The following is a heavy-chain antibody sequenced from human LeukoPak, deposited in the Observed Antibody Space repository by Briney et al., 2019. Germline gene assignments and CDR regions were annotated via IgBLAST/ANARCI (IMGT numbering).Heavy chain of an antibody. CDR1: GFTFSSYA. CDR3: AKDRGVGATGGEDGGDY. V-gene: IGHV3-23*01. Sequence: GGSLRLSCAASGFTFSSYAMSRVRQAPGKGPEWVSAISGSGGSTYYADSVKGRFTISRDNSKNTLYLQMNSLRAEDTAVYYCAKDRGVGATGGEDGGDYWGQGTLVTVSS. D-gene: IGHD1-26*01. CDR2: ISGSGGST. J-gene: IGHJ4*02.